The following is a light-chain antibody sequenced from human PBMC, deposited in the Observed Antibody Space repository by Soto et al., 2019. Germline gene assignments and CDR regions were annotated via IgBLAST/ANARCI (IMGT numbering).Light chain of an antibody. Sequence: QSALTQPPSASGSPGQSVTISCTGTSSDVGAYKYVSWYQQYPGKAPKLMIYEVSKRPSGVPARFAGSKSGNTASLTVSGLQSEDEADYYSTSYVGSDIWVFGGGTKVTVL. CDR3: TSYVGSDIWV. V-gene: IGLV2-8*01. CDR2: EVS. CDR1: SSDVGAYKY. J-gene: IGLJ3*02.